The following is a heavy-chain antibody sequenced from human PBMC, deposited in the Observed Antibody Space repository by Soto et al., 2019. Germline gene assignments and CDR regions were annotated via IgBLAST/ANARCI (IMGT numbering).Heavy chain of an antibody. CDR3: ARGKSRDAYNPLGY. D-gene: IGHD1-1*01. V-gene: IGHV3-53*01. J-gene: IGHJ4*02. Sequence: WGSLRLSCAASGFTVSNYYISFVRQSPFRGLQWVSVIYTAGPTYYADSVKGRFTISRDESKNTLYFQMDNLRAEDTATYYCARGKSRDAYNPLGYWGPGTLVTVSS. CDR2: IYTAGPT. CDR1: GFTVSNYY.